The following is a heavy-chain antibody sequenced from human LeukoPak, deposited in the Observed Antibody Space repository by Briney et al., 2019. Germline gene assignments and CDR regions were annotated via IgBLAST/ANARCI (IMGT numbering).Heavy chain of an antibody. CDR1: GFTFRAYR. Sequence: GGSLKLSCAVSGFTFRAYRMSWVRQAPGKGLEWVSSISSGSNSIYYTDSVKGRFTISRDNAKDSLYLEMNSLRAEDTATYYCVKDPTYFDYWGQGTLVTVSS. V-gene: IGHV3-21*01. J-gene: IGHJ4*02. CDR3: VKDPTYFDY. CDR2: ISSGSNSI.